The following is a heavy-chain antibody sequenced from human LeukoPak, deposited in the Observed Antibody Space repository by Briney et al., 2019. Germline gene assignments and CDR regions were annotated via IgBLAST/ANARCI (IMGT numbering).Heavy chain of an antibody. CDR3: ARANLDSSGWYYYYYGMDV. J-gene: IGHJ6*02. CDR2: MNPNSGNT. D-gene: IGHD6-19*01. Sequence: GASVKVSCKASGYTFTSYDINWVRQATGQGLEWMGWMNPNSGNTGYAQKFQGRVTMTRNTSISTAYMELSSLRSEDTAVYYCARANLDSSGWYYYYYGMDVWGQGTTATVSS. CDR1: GYTFTSYD. V-gene: IGHV1-8*01.